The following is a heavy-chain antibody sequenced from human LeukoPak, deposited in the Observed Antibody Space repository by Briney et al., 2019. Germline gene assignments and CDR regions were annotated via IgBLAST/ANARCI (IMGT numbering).Heavy chain of an antibody. CDR3: TRDQTPYY. Sequence: GGSLRLSCTTSGFTFGDYALTWVRQAPGKGLEWVGFIRSKIYGGTPEYAASVKGRFTISRDDSKGIAYLQMNSLKTEDTAVYYCTRDQTPYYWGQGTLVTVSS. CDR1: GFTFGDYA. J-gene: IGHJ4*02. V-gene: IGHV3-49*04. CDR2: IRSKIYGGTP.